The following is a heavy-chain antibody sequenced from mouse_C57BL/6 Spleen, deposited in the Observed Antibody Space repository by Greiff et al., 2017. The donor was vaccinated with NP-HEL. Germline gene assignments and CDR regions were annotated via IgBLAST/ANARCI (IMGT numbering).Heavy chain of an antibody. J-gene: IGHJ2*01. CDR3: ARGGLYSNFDY. Sequence: VQLQQSGPELVKPGASVKISCKASGYTFTDYYMNWVKQSHGKSLEWIGDINPNNGGTSYNQKFKGKATLTVDKSSSTAYMELRSLTSEDSAVYYCARGGLYSNFDYWGQGTTLTVSS. CDR2: INPNNGGT. D-gene: IGHD2-5*01. V-gene: IGHV1-26*01. CDR1: GYTFTDYY.